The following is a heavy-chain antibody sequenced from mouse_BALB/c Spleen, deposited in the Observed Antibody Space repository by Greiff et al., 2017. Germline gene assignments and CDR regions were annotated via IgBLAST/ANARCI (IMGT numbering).Heavy chain of an antibody. CDR3: ARRDGYYFAY. CDR1: GYTFTDYA. D-gene: IGHD2-3*01. CDR2: ISTYYGDA. J-gene: IGHJ3*01. V-gene: IGHV1S137*01. Sequence: VKLMESGAELVRPGVSVKISCKGSGYTFTDYAMHWVKQSHAKSLEWIGVISTYYGDASYNQKFKGKATMTVDKSSSTAYMELARLTSEDSAIYYCARRDGYYFAYWGQGTLVTVSA.